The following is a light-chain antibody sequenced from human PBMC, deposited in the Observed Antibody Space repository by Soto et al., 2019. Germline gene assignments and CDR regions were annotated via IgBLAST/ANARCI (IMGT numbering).Light chain of an antibody. Sequence: DIQMTQSPSSLSASVGDRVTITCRASRFIGNDLGWYQQKPGGAPKRLIYAASRLQSGVPSRFSGSGSGTDFTLTINSLQPEDFATYYCQQLHSYPFTFGQGTRLEIK. CDR2: AAS. V-gene: IGKV1-17*01. CDR3: QQLHSYPFT. CDR1: RFIGND. J-gene: IGKJ5*01.